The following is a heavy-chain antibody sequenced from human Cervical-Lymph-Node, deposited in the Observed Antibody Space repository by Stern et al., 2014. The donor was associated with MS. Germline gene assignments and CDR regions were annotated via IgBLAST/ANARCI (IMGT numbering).Heavy chain of an antibody. J-gene: IGHJ4*02. Sequence: VQLVESGGAVVQPGRSLRLSCAASGFNFSSYGMHWVRQAPGQGLEWVTVISDDGNHKYYAASVKGRFTISRDNSKNTLHLQMNSVTPDDTAIYYCARDYEDTSMLFDHWGQGTLVTVSS. CDR2: ISDDGNHK. D-gene: IGHD2-8*01. V-gene: IGHV3-30*03. CDR3: ARDYEDTSMLFDH. CDR1: GFNFSSYG.